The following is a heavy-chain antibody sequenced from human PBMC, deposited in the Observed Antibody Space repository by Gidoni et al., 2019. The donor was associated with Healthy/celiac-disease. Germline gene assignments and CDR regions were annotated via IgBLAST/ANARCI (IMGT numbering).Heavy chain of an antibody. J-gene: IGHJ4*02. CDR2: ISYDGSNK. D-gene: IGHD5-18*01. CDR3: AKSGISDTFDY. Sequence: QVQLVASGAGVVQPRRSLRLSCAASGVTFSFYGMQWVRQAPGKGLEWVAVISYDGSNKYYADSVKGRFTISRDNSKNTLYLQMNSLRAEDTAVYYCAKSGISDTFDYWGQGTLVTVSS. V-gene: IGHV3-30*18. CDR1: GVTFSFYG.